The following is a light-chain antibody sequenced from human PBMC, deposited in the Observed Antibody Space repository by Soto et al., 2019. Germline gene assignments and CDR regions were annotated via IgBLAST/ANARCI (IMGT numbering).Light chain of an antibody. CDR3: QQYYSTPFT. Sequence: DIVMTQSPDSLAVSLGERASTNCRSNQSGLYSSNDKNYLAWYQQKPGQPPKLLIYWAASRESGVPARFSGSGSWTEFTLTISSLQAEDVAVYYCQQYYSTPFTFGPGTIVDIK. CDR2: WAA. V-gene: IGKV4-1*01. CDR1: QSGLYSSNDKNY. J-gene: IGKJ3*01.